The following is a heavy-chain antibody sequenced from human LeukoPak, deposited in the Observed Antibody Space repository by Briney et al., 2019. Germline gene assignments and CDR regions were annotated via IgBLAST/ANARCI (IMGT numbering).Heavy chain of an antibody. D-gene: IGHD2-15*01. CDR3: ARLGRDCSGGSCYSWFDP. Sequence: GGSLRLSCAASGFTFSSYWMNWVRQAPGKGLEWVANINQEGSAKYYVDSVKGRFSISRDNAKNLLYLQMNSPRGEDTAVYYCARLGRDCSGGSCYSWFDPWGQGTQVTVSS. V-gene: IGHV3-7*01. CDR1: GFTFSSYW. J-gene: IGHJ5*02. CDR2: INQEGSAK.